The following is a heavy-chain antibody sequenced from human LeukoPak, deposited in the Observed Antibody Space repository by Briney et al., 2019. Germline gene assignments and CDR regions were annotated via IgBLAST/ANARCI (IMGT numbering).Heavy chain of an antibody. D-gene: IGHD3-22*01. V-gene: IGHV4-39*07. CDR1: GGSISSSSYY. J-gene: IGHJ1*01. CDR2: IYYSGST. Sequence: SETLSLTCTVSGGSISSSSYYWGWIRQPPGKGLEWIVSIYYSGSTNYNPSLKSRVTISVYTSKNQFSLKLSSVTAADTAVYYCARLKYYYDSSGYRAEYFQHWGQGTLVTVSS. CDR3: ARLKYYYDSSGYRAEYFQH.